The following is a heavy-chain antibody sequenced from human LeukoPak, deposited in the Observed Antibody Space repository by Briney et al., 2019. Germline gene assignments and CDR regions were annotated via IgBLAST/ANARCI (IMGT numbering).Heavy chain of an antibody. Sequence: GGSLRLSCAASGFTFSSYAMSWVRQAPGKGLEWVSAISGSGGSTYYADSVKGRFTISRDNSKNTLYLQMNSLRAEDTAVYYCAKDRPIVVVPAATKFDYWGQGTLVTVSS. V-gene: IGHV3-23*01. J-gene: IGHJ4*02. D-gene: IGHD2-2*01. CDR3: AKDRPIVVVPAATKFDY. CDR2: ISGSGGST. CDR1: GFTFSSYA.